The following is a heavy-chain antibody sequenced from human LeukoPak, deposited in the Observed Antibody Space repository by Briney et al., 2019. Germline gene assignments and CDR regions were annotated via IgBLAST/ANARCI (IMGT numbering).Heavy chain of an antibody. CDR1: GFTFSSYG. D-gene: IGHD4-23*01. J-gene: IGHJ4*02. CDR3: ASDVLWSGGNPFDY. Sequence: GRSLRLSCAASGFTFSSYGMHWVRQAPGKGLEWVAVIWYDGSNKYYADSVKGRFIISRDNSKNTLYLQMNSLRAEDTAVYYCASDVLWSGGNPFDYWGQGTLVTVSS. CDR2: IWYDGSNK. V-gene: IGHV3-33*01.